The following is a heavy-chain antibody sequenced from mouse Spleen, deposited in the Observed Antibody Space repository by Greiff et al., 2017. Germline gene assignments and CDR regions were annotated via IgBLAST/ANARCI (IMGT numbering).Heavy chain of an antibody. CDR1: GYTFTDYY. J-gene: IGHJ2*01. D-gene: IGHD2-5*01. CDR3: ARDSNYLYYFDY. CDR2: INPYNGGT. V-gene: IGHV1-19*01. Sequence: VQLQQSGPVLVKPGASVKMSCKASGYTFTDYYMNWVKQSHGKSLEWIGVINPYNGGTSYNQKFKGKATLTVDKSSSTAYMELNSLTSEDSAVYYCARDSNYLYYFDYWGQGTTLTVSS.